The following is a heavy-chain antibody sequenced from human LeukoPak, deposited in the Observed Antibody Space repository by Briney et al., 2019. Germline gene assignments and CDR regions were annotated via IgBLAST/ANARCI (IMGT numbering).Heavy chain of an antibody. CDR3: ARDIAVAGPKIRNYYYYYMDV. Sequence: PGGSLRLSCAASGFTFSSYSMNWVRQAPGKGLEWVSSISSSSSYIYYADSVKGRFTISRDNAKNSLYLQMNSLRAEDTAVYYCARDIAVAGPKIRNYYYYYMDVWGKGTTVTVSS. CDR2: ISSSSSYI. V-gene: IGHV3-21*01. D-gene: IGHD6-19*01. J-gene: IGHJ6*03. CDR1: GFTFSSYS.